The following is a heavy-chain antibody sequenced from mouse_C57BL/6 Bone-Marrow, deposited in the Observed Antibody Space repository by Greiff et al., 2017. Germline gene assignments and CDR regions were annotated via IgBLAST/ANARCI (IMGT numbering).Heavy chain of an antibody. Sequence: QVQLQQSGAELARPGASVKLSCKASCYTFTSYGISWVKQRTEQGLEWIGEIYPRRSYTYYNEKCKGKATLTADKSSSTAYMELRSLKSEDSAFYVCARPLSHYYAMDYWGQGTSVTVSS. CDR2: IYPRRSYT. CDR3: ARPLSHYYAMDY. J-gene: IGHJ4*01. V-gene: IGHV1-81*01. CDR1: CYTFTSYG.